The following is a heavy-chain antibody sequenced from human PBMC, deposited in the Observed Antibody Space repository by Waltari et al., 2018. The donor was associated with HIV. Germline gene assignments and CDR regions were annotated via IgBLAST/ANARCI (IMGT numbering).Heavy chain of an antibody. Sequence: QVRLVAAGGGVVQPGMSLKLSRHASKFPFSTYFKHWVRQAPGKVLGWVPVIAYEGKNNSVASSVKRRFTVSRDNSNITLHLQMNSLRTEDTAVYFCARDLKISKFGGLFYYNDYAMDAWGLGTTVTVSS. CDR2: IAYEGKNN. CDR3: ARDLKISKFGGLFYYNDYAMDA. D-gene: IGHD3-10*01. J-gene: IGHJ6*02. V-gene: IGHV3-30*04. CDR1: KFPFSTYF.